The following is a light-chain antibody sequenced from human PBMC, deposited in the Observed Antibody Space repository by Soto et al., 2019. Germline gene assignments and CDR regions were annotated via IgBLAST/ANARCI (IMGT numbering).Light chain of an antibody. CDR2: KAS. CDR3: QQRSNWPST. Sequence: EMVMTQSPATLSLSPGDRATLTCRSRQSVSSYLAWYQQKPGQAPRRLIYKASNSATGIPARFSCSGSGTDFTLTITSLELDDFAVYYCQQRSNWPSTFGGGTKVEIK. V-gene: IGKV3-11*01. CDR1: QSVSSY. J-gene: IGKJ4*01.